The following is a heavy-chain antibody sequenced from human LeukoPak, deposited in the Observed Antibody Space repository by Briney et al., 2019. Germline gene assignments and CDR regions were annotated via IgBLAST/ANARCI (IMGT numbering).Heavy chain of an antibody. CDR2: INHSGST. D-gene: IGHD4-23*01. CDR1: GGSFSGYY. V-gene: IGHV4-34*01. CDR3: ARGLRWTEY. J-gene: IGHJ4*02. Sequence: PSETLSLTCAVYGGSFSGYYWSWIRQPPGKGLEWIGEINHSGSTNYNPSLKSRVTISVDTSKNQFSLKLSSVTAADTAVYYCARGLRWTEYWGQGTLVTVSS.